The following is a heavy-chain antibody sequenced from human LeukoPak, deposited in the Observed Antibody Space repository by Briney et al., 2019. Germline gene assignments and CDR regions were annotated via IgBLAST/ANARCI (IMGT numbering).Heavy chain of an antibody. CDR3: ARDLSSSWYYDY. CDR2: IYHIGST. Sequence: SETRSLTCTVSGYSISSGSYWGWIRQPPGKGLEWIGSIYHIGSTYYNPSLKSRVTISVDTSKNQFSLKLSSVTAADTAVYYCARDLSSSWYYDYWGQGTLVTVSS. CDR1: GYSISSGSY. D-gene: IGHD6-13*01. V-gene: IGHV4-38-2*02. J-gene: IGHJ4*02.